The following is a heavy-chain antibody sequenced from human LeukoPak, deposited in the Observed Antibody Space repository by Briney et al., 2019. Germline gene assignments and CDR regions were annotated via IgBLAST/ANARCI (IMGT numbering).Heavy chain of an antibody. V-gene: IGHV3-9*01. CDR2: ISWNSGSI. CDR1: GFTFDDYA. J-gene: IGHJ5*02. CDR3: ARVGDSSGYYLNWFDP. Sequence: GGSLRLSCAASGFTFDDYAMHWVRQAPGKGLEWVSGISWNSGSIGYADSVKGRFTISRDNAKNSLYLQMNSLRAEDTALYYCARVGDSSGYYLNWFDPWGQGTLVTVSS. D-gene: IGHD3-22*01.